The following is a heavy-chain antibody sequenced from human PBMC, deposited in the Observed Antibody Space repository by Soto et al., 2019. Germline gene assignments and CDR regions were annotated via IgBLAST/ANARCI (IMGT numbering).Heavy chain of an antibody. Sequence: QVQLQESGPGLVKPSQTLSLTCTVSGGSINTVNYFWSWIRQSPDKGLEWIGYIYNGETTYKNPSLTSRVTMSVDTSNNQFSLKLSSVSAADTAVYYCARGPSGDKVDYWGQGTLVTVSS. J-gene: IGHJ4*02. V-gene: IGHV4-30-4*01. CDR3: ARGPSGDKVDY. CDR2: IYNGETT. CDR1: GGSINTVNYF. D-gene: IGHD7-27*01.